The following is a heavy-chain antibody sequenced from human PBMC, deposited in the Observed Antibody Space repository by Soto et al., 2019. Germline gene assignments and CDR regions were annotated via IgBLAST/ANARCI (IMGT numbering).Heavy chain of an antibody. CDR3: ARKGDGSSSSWFGAPSGYYYYYYMDV. D-gene: IGHD1-26*01. Sequence: TSETLSLTCAVYGGSFSGYYWSWIRQPPGKGLEWIGEINHSGSTNYNPSLKSRVTISVDTSKNQFSLKLSSVTAADTAVYYCARKGDGSSSSWFGAPSGYYYYYYMDVWGKGTTVTVSS. V-gene: IGHV4-34*01. J-gene: IGHJ6*03. CDR2: INHSGST. CDR1: GGSFSGYY.